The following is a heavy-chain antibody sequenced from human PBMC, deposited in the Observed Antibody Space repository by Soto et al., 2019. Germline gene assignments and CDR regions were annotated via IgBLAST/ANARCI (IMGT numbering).Heavy chain of an antibody. CDR3: ARGNVVAIDY. J-gene: IGHJ4*02. D-gene: IGHD2-21*01. CDR2: IYHSGST. Sequence: SETLSLTCAVSGGSISSGGYSWSWTRQPPGKGLEWIGYIYHSGSTYYNPSLKSRVTISVDRSKNQFSLKLSSVTAADTAVYYCARGNVVAIDYWGQGTLVTVSS. CDR1: GGSISSGGYS. V-gene: IGHV4-30-2*01.